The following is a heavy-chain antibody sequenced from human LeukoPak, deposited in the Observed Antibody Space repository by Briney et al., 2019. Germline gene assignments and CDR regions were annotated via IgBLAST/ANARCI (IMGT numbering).Heavy chain of an antibody. CDR3: AKDNRYYYDSSGNGEDC. CDR2: IYNGDNT. J-gene: IGHJ4*02. V-gene: IGHV3-53*01. Sequence: PGGSLRLSCAASGFTVSNNYMSWVRQAPGKGLEWVSVIYNGDNTYYSDSVKGRFTISRDNSKNTLYLQMNSLRAEDTAVYYCAKDNRYYYDSSGNGEDCWGQGTLVTVSS. CDR1: GFTVSNNY. D-gene: IGHD3-22*01.